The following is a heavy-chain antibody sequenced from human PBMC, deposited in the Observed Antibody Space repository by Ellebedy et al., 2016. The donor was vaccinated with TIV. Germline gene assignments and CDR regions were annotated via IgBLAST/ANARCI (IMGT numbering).Heavy chain of an antibody. D-gene: IGHD2-8*01. CDR3: ARAGVGARGPAPSFGMDL. CDR1: GFMFNIYS. Sequence: PGGSLRLSCTASGFMFNIYSMTWVRQAPGKGLEWVPSISSGSSYMYYADSVKGRFTIARDNAKNSLYLQMTSLRVADAAVYFCARAGVGARGPAPSFGMDLWGQGTTVTVSS. CDR2: ISSGSSYM. V-gene: IGHV3-21*01. J-gene: IGHJ6*02.